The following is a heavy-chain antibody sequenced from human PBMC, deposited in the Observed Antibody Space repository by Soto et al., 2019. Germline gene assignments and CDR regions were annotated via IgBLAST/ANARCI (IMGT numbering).Heavy chain of an antibody. V-gene: IGHV2-5*02. Sequence: QITLKESGPALVKPTQTLTLTCTFSGFSLTTTGVGVGWFRQPPGKAPEWLGVLYWDDDKRISSSLKSRLTLTKDTTNDQVVLTLTDVGPVDAATYYCVHFTVGTFDFWGQGTMVTVSS. CDR1: GFSLTTTGVG. CDR3: VHFTVGTFDF. J-gene: IGHJ5*01. D-gene: IGHD7-27*01. CDR2: LYWDDDK.